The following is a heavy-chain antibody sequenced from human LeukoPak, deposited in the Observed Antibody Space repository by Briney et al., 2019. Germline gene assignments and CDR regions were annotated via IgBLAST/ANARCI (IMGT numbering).Heavy chain of an antibody. CDR2: IYYSGST. D-gene: IGHD3-22*01. Sequence: SETLSLTCTVSGGSISSYYWSWIRQPPGKGLEWIGYIYYSGSTNYNPSLKSRVTISVDTSKNQFSLKLSSVTAADTAVYYCARQYCYDSSGYYKAAYNWFDPWGQGTLVTVSS. CDR1: GGSISSYY. V-gene: IGHV4-59*01. J-gene: IGHJ5*02. CDR3: ARQYCYDSSGYYKAAYNWFDP.